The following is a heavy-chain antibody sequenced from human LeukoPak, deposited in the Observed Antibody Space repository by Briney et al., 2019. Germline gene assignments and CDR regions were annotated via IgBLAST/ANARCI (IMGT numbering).Heavy chain of an antibody. Sequence: ASAKVSCKASVYTFTSYDINWVRQATEQGLEWMGWMNPNSGNTGYAQKFQGRVTMTRNTSISTAYMELCSLRSEGTAVYYCARGEGPADNYYGSGSYYYWGQGTLVTVSS. CDR3: ARGEGPADNYYGSGSYYY. CDR1: VYTFTSYD. CDR2: MNPNSGNT. J-gene: IGHJ4*02. D-gene: IGHD3-10*01. V-gene: IGHV1-8*01.